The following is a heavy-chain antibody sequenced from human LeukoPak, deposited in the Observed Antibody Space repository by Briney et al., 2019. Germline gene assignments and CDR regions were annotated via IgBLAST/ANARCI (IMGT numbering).Heavy chain of an antibody. D-gene: IGHD3-16*01. CDR1: GYTFTSFG. CDR3: AKLGDTVGYSPIDY. CDR2: ISAYNGDT. J-gene: IGHJ4*02. Sequence: ASVKVSCKASGYTFTSFGVSWVRQAPGQGLEWMGWISAYNGDTNYAQKLQGRVSMTTDTSTSTAYMELRSLRSDDTAVYYCAKLGDTVGYSPIDYWGQGTVVSVSS. V-gene: IGHV1-18*01.